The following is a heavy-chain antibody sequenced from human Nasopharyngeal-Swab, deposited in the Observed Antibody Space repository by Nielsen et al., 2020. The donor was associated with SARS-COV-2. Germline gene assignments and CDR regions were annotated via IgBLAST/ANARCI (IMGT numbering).Heavy chain of an antibody. Sequence: GESLKISCAASGFTFSSYAMSWVRQAPGKGLEWVSAISCGGSSTYYADSVKGRFTISRDNSNHTLYLQMNSLRAEDTAVYYCAKWRHHTYSSGWYGSYFYFWGQGTLVTVSS. V-gene: IGHV3-23*01. CDR3: AKWRHHTYSSGWYGSYFYF. J-gene: IGHJ4*02. CDR1: GFTFSSYA. D-gene: IGHD6-19*01. CDR2: ISCGGSST.